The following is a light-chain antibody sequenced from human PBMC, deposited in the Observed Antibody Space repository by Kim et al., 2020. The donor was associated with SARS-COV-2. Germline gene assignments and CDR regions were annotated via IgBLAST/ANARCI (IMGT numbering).Light chain of an antibody. CDR2: GTS. V-gene: IGKV3-20*01. J-gene: IGKJ3*01. CDR3: QQTYSTPLT. Sequence: EIVLTQSPGTLSLSPGERATLSCRASQSVSSGYLAWYQQKPGQAPRILIYGTSSRATGIPDRFSGSGSGTDFTLTISSLQPEDFATYSCQQTYSTPLTFGPGTKVDIK. CDR1: QSVSSGY.